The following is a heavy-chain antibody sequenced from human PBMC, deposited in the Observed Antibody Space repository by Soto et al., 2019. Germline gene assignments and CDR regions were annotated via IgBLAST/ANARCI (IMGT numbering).Heavy chain of an antibody. CDR3: ARGYDYFDAFDI. V-gene: IGHV4-31*03. D-gene: IGHD4-17*01. Sequence: QVQLQESGPGLVKPSQTLSLTCTVSGGSISSGGYYWRWIRQHPGKGLEWIGYIYYSGSTYYNPSLKRRVTISVDTSKNQFSPKLSSVTAADTAVYYCARGYDYFDAFDIWGQGIMVTVSS. J-gene: IGHJ3*02. CDR1: GGSISSGGYY. CDR2: IYYSGST.